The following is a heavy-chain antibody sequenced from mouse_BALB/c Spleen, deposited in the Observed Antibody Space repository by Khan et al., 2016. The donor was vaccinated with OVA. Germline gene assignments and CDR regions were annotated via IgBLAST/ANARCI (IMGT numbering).Heavy chain of an antibody. CDR1: GYTFTIYG. CDR2: INTYTGEP. CDR3: AKVRYDGTMDY. J-gene: IGHJ4*01. D-gene: IGHD2-14*01. Sequence: QIQLVQSGPELKKPGETVKISCKASGYTFTIYGMNWVRQAPGKGLKWMGWINTYTGEPTYADDFKGRFAFSLETSASTAFLQINNLKNEDTATCVSAKVRYDGTMDYWGQGTSVTVSS. V-gene: IGHV9-3-1*01.